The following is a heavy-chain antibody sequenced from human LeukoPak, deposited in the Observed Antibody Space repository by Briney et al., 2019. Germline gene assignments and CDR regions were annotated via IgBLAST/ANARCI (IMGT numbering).Heavy chain of an antibody. CDR1: GFTFSSYL. D-gene: IGHD3-3*01. CDR2: IKQDGSEK. Sequence: PGGSLRLSCAASGFTFSSYLMSWVRQAPGKGLEWVANIKQDGSEKYYVDSVKGRFTISRDNAKNSLYLQMNSLRAEDTAVYYCAREYDFWSGYYDYWGQGTLVTVSS. CDR3: AREYDFWSGYYDY. J-gene: IGHJ4*02. V-gene: IGHV3-7*01.